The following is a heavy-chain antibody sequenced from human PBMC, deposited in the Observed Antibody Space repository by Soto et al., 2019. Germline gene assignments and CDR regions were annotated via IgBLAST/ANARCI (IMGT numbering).Heavy chain of an antibody. V-gene: IGHV3-33*01. CDR3: ARDYVSSSSWYGWFDP. CDR1: GFTFSSYG. D-gene: IGHD6-13*01. J-gene: IGHJ5*02. Sequence: QVQLVESGGGVVQPGRSLRLSCAASGFTFSSYGVHWVRQAPGKGLEWVAVIWYDGSNKYYADSVKGRFTISRDNSKNTLYLQMNSLRAEDTAVYYCARDYVSSSSWYGWFDPWGQGTLVTVSS. CDR2: IWYDGSNK.